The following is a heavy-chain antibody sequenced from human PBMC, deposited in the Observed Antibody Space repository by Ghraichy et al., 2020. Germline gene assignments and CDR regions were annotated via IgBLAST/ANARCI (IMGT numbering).Heavy chain of an antibody. V-gene: IGHV4-4*02. CDR3: ARAGRRGIAVAGIGSFDY. J-gene: IGHJ4*02. Sequence: SETLSLTCAVSGGSISSSNWWSWVRQPPGKGLEWIGEIYHSGSTNYNPSLKSRVTISVDKSKNQFSLKLSSVTAADTAVYYCARAGRRGIAVAGIGSFDYWGQGTLVTVSS. CDR1: GGSISSSNW. CDR2: IYHSGST. D-gene: IGHD6-19*01.